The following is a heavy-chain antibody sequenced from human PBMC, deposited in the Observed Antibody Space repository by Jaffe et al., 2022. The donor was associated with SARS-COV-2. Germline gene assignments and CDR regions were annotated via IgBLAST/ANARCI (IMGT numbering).Heavy chain of an antibody. CDR1: GFTFSTYW. Sequence: EVQLVESGGGLVQSGGSLRLSCAASGFTFSTYWMHWVRQAPGKGLAWVSRINSDGSGTGYADSVKGRFTISRDNAKNTLYLQMNSLRAEDTAVYYCARAGEGVAAYSFDIWGQGTMVPVSS. CDR2: INSDGSGT. J-gene: IGHJ3*02. V-gene: IGHV3-74*01. CDR3: ARAGEGVAAYSFDI. D-gene: IGHD2-15*01.